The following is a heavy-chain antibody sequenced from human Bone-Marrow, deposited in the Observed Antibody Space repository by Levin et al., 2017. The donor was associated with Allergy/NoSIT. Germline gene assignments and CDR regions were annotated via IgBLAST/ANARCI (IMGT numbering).Heavy chain of an antibody. Sequence: GESLKISCAASGILFSSYDMNWVRQAPGKGLEWVSSISAGGNYIYYADSVKGRFTITRDNAKNSLFLQMNSLRAEDTAVYYCASWAMYHYDRSAFDYFYYAMDVWGQGTTVTVSS. CDR2: ISAGGNYI. J-gene: IGHJ6*02. CDR3: ASWAMYHYDRSAFDYFYYAMDV. V-gene: IGHV3-21*01. CDR1: GILFSSYD. D-gene: IGHD3-22*01.